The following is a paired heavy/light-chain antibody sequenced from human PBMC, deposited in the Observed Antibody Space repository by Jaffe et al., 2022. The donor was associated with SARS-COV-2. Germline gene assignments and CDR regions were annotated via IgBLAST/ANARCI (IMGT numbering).Light chain of an antibody. V-gene: IGLV1-44*01. Sequence: QSVLTQPPSASGTPGQRVTISCSGSSSNIGSNTVNWYQQLPGTAPKLLIYSNNQRPSGVPDRFSGSKSGTSASLAISGLQSEDEADYYCAAWGDSLNGPVFGGGTKLTVL. CDR2: SNN. CDR1: SSNIGSNT. J-gene: IGLJ3*02. CDR3: AAWGDSLNGPV.
Heavy chain of an antibody. CDR1: GFIFSDYY. CDR3: AREGYYGSGSYSGLATLERINWYFDV. J-gene: IGHJ2*01. V-gene: IGHV3-11*01. CDR2: ISSSGSTI. D-gene: IGHD3-10*01. Sequence: QVQLVESGGGLVKPGGSLRLSCAASGFIFSDYYMNWIRQAPGKGLEWVSYISSSGSTIYYADSVKGRFTISRDNAKNSLFLQMNSLRAEDTAVYYCAREGYYGSGSYSGLATLERINWYFDVWGRGTLVTVSS.